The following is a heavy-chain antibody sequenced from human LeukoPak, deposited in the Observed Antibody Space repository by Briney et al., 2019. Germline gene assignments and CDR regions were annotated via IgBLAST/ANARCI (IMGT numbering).Heavy chain of an antibody. J-gene: IGHJ4*02. Sequence: GGSLRLSCAASGFTFSAYFMSSVREAPGKGLEWGSTVDVTTGVSYYADSVKGRFTISRDNFQNTLFLQLNRLRVDDTAVYYGAKVNYYHPYCRGQGTLVTVSS. D-gene: IGHD3-22*01. CDR1: GFTFSAYF. V-gene: IGHV3-23*01. CDR3: AKVNYYHPYC. CDR2: VDVTTGVS.